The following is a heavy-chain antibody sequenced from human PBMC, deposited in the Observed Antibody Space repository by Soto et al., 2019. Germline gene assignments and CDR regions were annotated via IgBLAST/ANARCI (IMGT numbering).Heavy chain of an antibody. D-gene: IGHD2-15*01. CDR3: ARVKGYCSGGSCYSGYFQH. CDR1: GGTFSSYT. J-gene: IGHJ1*01. Sequence: SVKVSCKASGGTFSSYTISWVRQAPGQGLEWMGRIIPILGIANYAQKFQGRVTITADKSTSTAYMELSSLRSEDTAVYYCARVKGYCSGGSCYSGYFQHWGQGTLVTV. V-gene: IGHV1-69*02. CDR2: IIPILGIA.